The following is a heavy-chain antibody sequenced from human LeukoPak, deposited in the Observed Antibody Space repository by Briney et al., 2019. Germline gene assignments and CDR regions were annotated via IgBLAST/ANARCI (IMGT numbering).Heavy chain of an antibody. V-gene: IGHV1-2*02. D-gene: IGHD3-22*01. CDR1: GYTFTGYY. Sequence: ASVKVSCKASGYTFTGYYMHWVRQAPGQGLEWMGWINPNSGGTNYAQKFQGRVTMTRDTSISTAYMELSRLRSDDTAVYYCARVQYYYDSSGYYYPEGYFDYWGQGTLVTVSS. CDR2: INPNSGGT. CDR3: ARVQYYYDSSGYYYPEGYFDY. J-gene: IGHJ4*02.